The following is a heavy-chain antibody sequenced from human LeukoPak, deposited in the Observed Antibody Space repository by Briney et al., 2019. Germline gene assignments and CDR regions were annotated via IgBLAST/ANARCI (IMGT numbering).Heavy chain of an antibody. CDR3: ATDYYYDSSGSYYTVDY. Sequence: WASVKVSCKVSGYTLTELSMHWVRQAPGKGLEWMGGFDPEDGETFCAQKFQGRVTMTEDTSTDTAYMELSSLRSEDTAVYYCATDYYYDSSGSYYTVDYWGQGTLVTVSS. J-gene: IGHJ4*02. D-gene: IGHD3-22*01. V-gene: IGHV1-24*01. CDR2: FDPEDGET. CDR1: GYTLTELS.